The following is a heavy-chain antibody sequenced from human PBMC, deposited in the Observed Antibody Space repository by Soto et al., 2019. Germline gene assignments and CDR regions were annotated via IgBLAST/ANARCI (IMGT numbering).Heavy chain of an antibody. Sequence: GESLKISCKGSGYSFTSYWIGWVRQMPGEGLEWMGIIYPGDSDTRYSPSFQGQVTISADKSISTAYLQWSSLKASDTAMYYCARQVGSWSYYYGMDVWGQGTTVTVSS. CDR1: GYSFTSYW. V-gene: IGHV5-51*01. CDR2: IYPGDSDT. CDR3: ARQVGSWSYYYGMDV. J-gene: IGHJ6*02. D-gene: IGHD1-26*01.